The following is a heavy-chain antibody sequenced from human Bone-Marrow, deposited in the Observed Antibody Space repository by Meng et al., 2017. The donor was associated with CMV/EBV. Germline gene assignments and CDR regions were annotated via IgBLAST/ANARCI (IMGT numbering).Heavy chain of an antibody. CDR3: AKEAAYSGTYHYFDY. V-gene: IGHV3-48*04. J-gene: IGHJ4*02. Sequence: GESLKISCAASGFIFSDYRLNWVRQAPGKGLEWVAYIDTRSTATNYRDSVKGRFTISRDDAKNSLFLQMSSLRAEDTAVYYCAKEAAYSGTYHYFDYWGQGILVTVSS. CDR1: GFIFSDYR. CDR2: IDTRSTAT. D-gene: IGHD1-26*01.